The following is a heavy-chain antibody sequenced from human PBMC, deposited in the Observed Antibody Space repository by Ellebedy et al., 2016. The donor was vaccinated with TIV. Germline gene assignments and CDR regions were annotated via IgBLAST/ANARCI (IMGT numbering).Heavy chain of an antibody. V-gene: IGHV3-48*04. Sequence: PGGSLRLSCAASGFTFSTYSMNWVRQAPGKGLEWVSYISNSYSIITYADSVRGRFTISTDNAKNSLYLQMNSLRAEDSAVYYCARDYQWAFDYWGQGILGTVSS. D-gene: IGHD1-26*01. J-gene: IGHJ4*02. CDR2: ISNSYSII. CDR1: GFTFSTYS. CDR3: ARDYQWAFDY.